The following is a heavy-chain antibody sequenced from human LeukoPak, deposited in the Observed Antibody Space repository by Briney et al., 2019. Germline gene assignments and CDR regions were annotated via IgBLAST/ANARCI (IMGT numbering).Heavy chain of an antibody. D-gene: IGHD2-2*02. CDR1: GASIYTSSSY. V-gene: IGHV4-39*01. J-gene: IGHJ4*02. CDR3: TTSRTDDCSSPSCYTDY. Sequence: SETLSLTCTVSGASIYTSSSYWGWIRQPPGKGLEWIASVYYTGSTYYSPSLKSRATISVDTSKNQFSLELNSVTAADTAVYYCTTSRTDDCSSPSCYTDYWGQGTLVTVSS. CDR2: VYYTGST.